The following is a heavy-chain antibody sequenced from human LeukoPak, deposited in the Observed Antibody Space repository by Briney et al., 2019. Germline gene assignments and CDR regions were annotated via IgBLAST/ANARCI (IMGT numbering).Heavy chain of an antibody. V-gene: IGHV3-30*01. CDR1: GFTFSGYA. CDR3: AREPTVTTRNFDF. J-gene: IGHJ4*02. Sequence: PGRSLRLSCAASGFTFSGYAMHWVRPAPGKGLEWAAVISYDGRNEYFAGSVKGRFTISRDNPKSTLYLQMNSLKTVDTAVYYCAREPTVTTRNFDFWGQGALVTVSS. CDR2: ISYDGRNE. D-gene: IGHD4-11*01.